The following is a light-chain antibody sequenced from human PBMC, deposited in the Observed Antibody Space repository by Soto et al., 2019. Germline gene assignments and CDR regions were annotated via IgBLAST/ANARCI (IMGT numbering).Light chain of an antibody. Sequence: DIVLTQSPGTLSLSPGERATLSCRASQRISSTYLGWYQQKPGQAPRLLIYAASSRATGIPDRFSGSGSGTDFTLTISRLEPEDFAVYYCQDYGSSPQTFGQGTKVEI. CDR2: AAS. CDR3: QDYGSSPQT. CDR1: QRISSTY. V-gene: IGKV3-20*01. J-gene: IGKJ1*01.